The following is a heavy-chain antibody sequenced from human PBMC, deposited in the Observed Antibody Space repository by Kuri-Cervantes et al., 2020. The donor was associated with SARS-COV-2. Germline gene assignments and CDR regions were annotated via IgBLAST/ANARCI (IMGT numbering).Heavy chain of an antibody. CDR1: GGSFSGYY. V-gene: IGHV4-34*01. D-gene: IGHD3-3*01. CDR3: ARDPGPHTIFGVVDYYYNMDV. CDR2: INHSGST. Sequence: GSLRLSCAVYGGSFSGYYWSWIRQPPGKGLEWIGEINHSGSTNYNPSLKSRVTISVDTSKNQFSLKLSSVTAADTAVYYCARDPGPHTIFGVVDYYYNMDVWGKGTTVTVSS. J-gene: IGHJ6*03.